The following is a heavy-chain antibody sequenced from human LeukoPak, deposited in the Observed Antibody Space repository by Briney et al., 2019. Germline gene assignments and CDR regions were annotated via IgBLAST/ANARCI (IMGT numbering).Heavy chain of an antibody. J-gene: IGHJ4*02. CDR2: ISYDGSNK. Sequence: GGSLRLSCAASGFTFSSYGMHWVRQAPGKGLEWVAVISYDGSNKYYADSVKGRFTISRDNSKNTLYLQMNSLRAEDTAVYYCAKFGHSSGWYSDYWGQGTLVTVSS. CDR3: AKFGHSSGWYSDY. D-gene: IGHD6-19*01. V-gene: IGHV3-30*18. CDR1: GFTFSSYG.